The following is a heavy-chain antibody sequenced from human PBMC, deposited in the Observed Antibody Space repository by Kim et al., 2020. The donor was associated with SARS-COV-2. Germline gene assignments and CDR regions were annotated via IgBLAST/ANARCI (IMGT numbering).Heavy chain of an antibody. CDR1: GFTFGDYA. J-gene: IGHJ4*02. CDR3: TRDSTDYWLDYGDNAFDY. CDR2: IRSKAYGGTT. Sequence: GGSLRLSCTASGFTFGDYAMSWFRQAPGKGLEWVGFIRSKAYGGTTEYAASVKGRFTISRDDSKSIAYLQMNSLKTEDTAVYYCTRDSTDYWLDYGDNAFDYWGQGTLVTVSS. D-gene: IGHD4-17*01. V-gene: IGHV3-49*03.